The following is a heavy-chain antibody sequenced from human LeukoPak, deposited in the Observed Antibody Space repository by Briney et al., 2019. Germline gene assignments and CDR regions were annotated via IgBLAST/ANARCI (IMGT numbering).Heavy chain of an antibody. D-gene: IGHD2-2*01. CDR3: ARDRACSSTSRYYRAPTLIDY. CDR2: ISSSSSYI. Sequence: GGSLRLSCAASGFTFSSYSMNWVRQAPGKGLEWVSSISSSSSYIYYADSVKGRFTISRDNAKNSLYLQMNSLRAEDTAVYYCARDRACSSTSRYYRAPTLIDYWGQGTLVTVSS. V-gene: IGHV3-21*01. CDR1: GFTFSSYS. J-gene: IGHJ4*02.